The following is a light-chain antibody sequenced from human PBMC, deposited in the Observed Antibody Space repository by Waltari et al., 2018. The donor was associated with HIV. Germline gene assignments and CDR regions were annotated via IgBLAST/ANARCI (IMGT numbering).Light chain of an antibody. V-gene: IGLV2-14*01. CDR1: SSDVGGYNY. CDR2: EVS. CDR3: SSYTSCSTRV. J-gene: IGLJ3*02. Sequence: QSALTQPASVSGSPGQSNTISCTGNSSDVGGYNYVSWYQQHPAKAPKLMIYEVSNRPSGDSNLFAGSRSCNTATLTFSGLQANDEADYYCSSYTSCSTRVFDGGTNLTVL.